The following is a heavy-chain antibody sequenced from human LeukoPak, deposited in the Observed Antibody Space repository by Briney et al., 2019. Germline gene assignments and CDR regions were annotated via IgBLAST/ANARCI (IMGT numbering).Heavy chain of an antibody. CDR1: GGSISYYY. CDR3: AREGCSGGVCYLAY. D-gene: IGHD2-15*01. CDR2: IDASGNT. Sequence: PSETLSLTCTVSGGSISYYYWTWIRQPAGQGLEWIGRIDASGNTKYTPSFRSRVTLSIDTSGQHFSLKLSSVTAADTAVYFCAREGCSGGVCYLAYWGRGTLVTVSS. V-gene: IGHV4-4*07. J-gene: IGHJ4*02.